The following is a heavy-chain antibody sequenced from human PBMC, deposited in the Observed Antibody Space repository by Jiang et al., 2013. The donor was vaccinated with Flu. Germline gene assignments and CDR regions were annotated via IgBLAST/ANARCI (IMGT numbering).Heavy chain of an antibody. V-gene: IGHV4-34*01. J-gene: IGHJ4*02. CDR2: IEST. D-gene: IGHD5-24*01. Sequence: IESTNYNPSLKSRVTISVDTSKNQFSLKLSSVTAADTAVYYCARGSRRWLQLVYWGQGTLVTVSS. CDR3: ARGSRRWLQLVY.